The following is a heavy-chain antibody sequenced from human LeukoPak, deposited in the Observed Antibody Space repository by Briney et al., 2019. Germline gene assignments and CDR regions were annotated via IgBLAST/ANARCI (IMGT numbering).Heavy chain of an antibody. CDR3: ARAYSSAAGDY. V-gene: IGHV4-59*08. CDR1: GGSISSYY. J-gene: IGHJ4*02. CDR2: IYYSGST. Sequence: SETLSLTCTVSGGSISSYYWSWIRPPPGKGLEWIGYIYYSGSTNYNPSLKSRVTISVDTSKNQFSLKLSSVTAADTAVYYCARAYSSAAGDYWGQGTLVTVSS. D-gene: IGHD6-25*01.